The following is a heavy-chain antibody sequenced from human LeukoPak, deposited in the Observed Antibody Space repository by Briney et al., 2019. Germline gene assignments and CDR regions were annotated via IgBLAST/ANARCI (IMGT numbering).Heavy chain of an antibody. CDR1: GYTFTGYF. CDR3: ARGRPGDYFDY. V-gene: IGHV1-2*02. J-gene: IGHJ4*02. D-gene: IGHD6-25*01. CDR2: INPNSGGT. Sequence: ASVKVSCKASGYTFTGYFMHWVRQAPGQGLEWMGWINPNSGGTSYLQNFQGRVTMTRDTTISTAYMDLSRLRSDDTAVYYCARGRPGDYFDYWGQGTLVTVSS.